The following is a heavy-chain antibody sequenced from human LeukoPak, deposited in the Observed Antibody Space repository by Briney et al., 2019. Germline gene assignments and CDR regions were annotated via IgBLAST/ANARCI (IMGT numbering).Heavy chain of an antibody. CDR3: ARERRIYYSYGSEKPIKYFDY. J-gene: IGHJ4*02. CDR2: INHSGST. CDR1: GGSFSGYY. D-gene: IGHD5-18*01. Sequence: PSETLSLTCAVYGGSFSGYYWSWIRQPPGKGLEWIGEINHSGSTNYNPSLKSQVTISVDTSKNQFSLKLSSVTAADTAVYYCARERRIYYSYGSEKPIKYFDYWGQGTLVTVSS. V-gene: IGHV4-34*01.